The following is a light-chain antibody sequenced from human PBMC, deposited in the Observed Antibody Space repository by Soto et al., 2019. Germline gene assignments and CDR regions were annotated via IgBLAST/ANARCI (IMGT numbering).Light chain of an antibody. CDR1: SSDIGGYNY. J-gene: IGLJ1*01. V-gene: IGLV2-14*01. Sequence: QSALTQPASVSGSPGQSITISCTGTSSDIGGYNYVSWYQQHPGKAPKLMIYEVSNRPSGVSNRFSGSKSGNTASLTISGLQAEDEADYYCSSYTTISTVWGYVFGTGTKVTVL. CDR3: SSYTTISTVWGYV. CDR2: EVS.